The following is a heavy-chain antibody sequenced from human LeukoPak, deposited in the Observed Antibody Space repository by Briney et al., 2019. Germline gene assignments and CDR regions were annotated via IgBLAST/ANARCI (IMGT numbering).Heavy chain of an antibody. CDR2: IYWNDDR. V-gene: IGHV2-5*01. D-gene: IGHD4-23*01. Sequence: SVPTLVHPTPPLTLTCTFSGFSLSTSGMGVGWIRQPPEKALEWLAIIYWNDDRRYSPSLKSRLTIKKDTSKNQVVLTMTNMDPVDTATYYCAQYPDYGGDYDALDIWGHGTMVTVSS. CDR3: AQYPDYGGDYDALDI. J-gene: IGHJ3*02. CDR1: GFSLSTSGMG.